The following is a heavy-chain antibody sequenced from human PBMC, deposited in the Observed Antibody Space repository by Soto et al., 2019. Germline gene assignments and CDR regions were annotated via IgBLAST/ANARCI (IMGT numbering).Heavy chain of an antibody. Sequence: SETLSLTCTVSGGSISNFYWSWIRQSPGRGLEWIGYGYMYYSGSTYYNPSLESRVTISVDTSKNQISLRLTSVTADDTALYYCARGSLSTETANALDVWGPGTMVT. J-gene: IGHJ3*01. CDR2: MYYSGST. CDR3: ARGSLSTETANALDV. V-gene: IGHV4-59*01. D-gene: IGHD2-21*02. CDR1: GGSISNFY.